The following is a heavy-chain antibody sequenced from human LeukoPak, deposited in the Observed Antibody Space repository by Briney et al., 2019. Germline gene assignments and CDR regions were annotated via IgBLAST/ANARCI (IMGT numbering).Heavy chain of an antibody. CDR2: INPNSGGT. Sequence: GASVNVPCKASGYTFTGHYMHWVRQAPGQGLEWMGLINPNSGGTNYTQKFQGRVTMTTDTSTSTAYMELRSLRSDDTAVYYCARGDTAVYWGQGTLVTVSS. CDR3: ARGDTAVY. J-gene: IGHJ4*02. D-gene: IGHD5-18*01. V-gene: IGHV1-2*02. CDR1: GYTFTGHY.